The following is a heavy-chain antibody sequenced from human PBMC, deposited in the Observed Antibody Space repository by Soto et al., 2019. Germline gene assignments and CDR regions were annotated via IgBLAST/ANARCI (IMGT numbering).Heavy chain of an antibody. CDR2: IYYSGST. CDR1: GGSISSSSYY. D-gene: IGHD4-17*01. J-gene: IGHJ5*02. V-gene: IGHV4-39*01. Sequence: SETLSLTCTVSGGSISSSSYYWGWIRQPPGKGLEWIGSIYYSGSTYYNPSLKSRVTISVDTSKNQFSLKLSSVTADDTAVYYCARIYDYGDYPDWFDPWGQGTLVTVSS. CDR3: ARIYDYGDYPDWFDP.